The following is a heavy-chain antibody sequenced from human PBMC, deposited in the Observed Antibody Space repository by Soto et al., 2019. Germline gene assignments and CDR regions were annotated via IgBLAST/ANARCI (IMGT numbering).Heavy chain of an antibody. CDR3: ARDRGYTYGFDY. CDR2: ISSSSSTI. J-gene: IGHJ4*02. Sequence: GGSLRLSCAASGLTFTSYSMNWVRQAPGKGLEWVSFISSSSSTIYYTDSVKGRFTISRDNAKNSLYLQMNSLRDEDTAVYYFARDRGYTYGFDYWGQGTLVTVSS. CDR1: GLTFTSYS. D-gene: IGHD5-18*01. V-gene: IGHV3-48*02.